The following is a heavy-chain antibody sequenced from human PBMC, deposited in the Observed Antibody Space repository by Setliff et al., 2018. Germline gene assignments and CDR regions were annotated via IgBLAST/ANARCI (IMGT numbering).Heavy chain of an antibody. CDR1: GGSFSAYY. D-gene: IGHD6-6*01. J-gene: IGHJ6*03. V-gene: IGHV4-34*01. Sequence: KPSETLSLTCAVYGGSFSAYYWSWIRQPPGKGLEWIGEINHSGSTNYNPSLKSRVTISVDTSKNQFSLKLSSVTASDTAVYYCASGREAAQGEDYYYYMDVWGKGTTVTVSS. CDR2: INHSGST. CDR3: ASGREAAQGEDYYYYMDV.